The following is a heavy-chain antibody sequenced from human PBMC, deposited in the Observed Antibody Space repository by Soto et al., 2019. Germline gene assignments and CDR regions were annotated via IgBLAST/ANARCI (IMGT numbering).Heavy chain of an antibody. V-gene: IGHV3-21*01. Sequence: GGSLRLSCAASGFTFSSYSMNWVRQAPGKGLEWVSSISSSSSYIYYADSVKGRFTISRDNAKNSLYLQMNSLRAEDTAVYYCARDHIVVVVAAISHSSGPSGIDYWGQGTLVTVSS. J-gene: IGHJ4*02. CDR3: ARDHIVVVVAAISHSSGPSGIDY. D-gene: IGHD2-15*01. CDR2: ISSSSSYI. CDR1: GFTFSSYS.